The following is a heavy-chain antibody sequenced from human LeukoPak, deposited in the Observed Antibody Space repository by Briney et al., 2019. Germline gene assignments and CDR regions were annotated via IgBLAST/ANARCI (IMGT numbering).Heavy chain of an antibody. CDR1: GGSFSGYY. V-gene: IGHV4-34*01. J-gene: IGHJ6*02. Sequence: SETLSLTCAVYGGSFSGYYWNWIRQPPGKGLEWIGETNHSGSTNYNPSLKSRVTISVDTSKNQFSLKLSSVTAADTAVYYCARGRGYYGMDVWGQGTTVTVSS. D-gene: IGHD3-10*01. CDR2: TNHSGST. CDR3: ARGRGYYGMDV.